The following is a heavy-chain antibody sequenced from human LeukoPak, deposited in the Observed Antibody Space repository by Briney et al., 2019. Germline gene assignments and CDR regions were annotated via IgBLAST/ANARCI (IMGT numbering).Heavy chain of an antibody. J-gene: IGHJ4*02. D-gene: IGHD6-6*01. CDR3: AKDSIAARPGGFDY. V-gene: IGHV3-33*06. Sequence: PGGSLRLSCAASGFTFSSYGMHWVRQAPGKGLEWVAVIWYDGSNKYYADSVKGRFTISRDNSKNTLYLQMNSLRAEDTAEYYCAKDSIAARPGGFDYWGQGTLVTVSS. CDR1: GFTFSSYG. CDR2: IWYDGSNK.